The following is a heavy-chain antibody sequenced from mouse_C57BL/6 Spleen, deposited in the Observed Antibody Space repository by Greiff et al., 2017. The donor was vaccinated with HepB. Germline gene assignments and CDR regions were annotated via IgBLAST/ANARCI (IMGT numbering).Heavy chain of an antibody. CDR1: GYSITSGYY. D-gene: IGHD2-1*01. J-gene: IGHJ1*03. Sequence: ESGPGLVKPSQSLSLTCSVTGYSITSGYYWNWIRQFPGNKLEWMGYISYDGSNNYNPSLKNRISITRDTSKNQFFLKLNSVTTEDTATYYCARVYGTDWYFDVWGTGTTVTVSS. V-gene: IGHV3-6*01. CDR2: ISYDGSN. CDR3: ARVYGTDWYFDV.